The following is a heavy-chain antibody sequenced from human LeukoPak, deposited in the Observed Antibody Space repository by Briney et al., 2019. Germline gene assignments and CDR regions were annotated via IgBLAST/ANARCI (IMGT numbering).Heavy chain of an antibody. J-gene: IGHJ4*02. D-gene: IGHD3-10*01. CDR1: GGSISNYY. CDR2: IYYSGST. Sequence: SETLSLTCTVSGGSISNYYWSWIRQPPGKGLEWIGYIYYSGSTNYNPSLKSRVTISVDTSKSQFSLNLSSVTAADTAVYYCARSTGLWFGTNYFDYWGQGTLVTVSS. CDR3: ARSTGLWFGTNYFDY. V-gene: IGHV4-59*12.